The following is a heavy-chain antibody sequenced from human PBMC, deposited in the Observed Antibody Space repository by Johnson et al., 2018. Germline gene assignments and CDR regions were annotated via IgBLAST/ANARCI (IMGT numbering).Heavy chain of an antibody. CDR2: ISYDGSNK. CDR1: GFTFSSYG. V-gene: IGHV3-30*03. J-gene: IGHJ3*02. Sequence: VQLVETGGGVVQPGRSLRLSCAASGFTFSSYGMHWVRQAPGKGLEWVAVISYDGSNKYYADSVKGRFTISRDNSKNTLYLQMNSLRAEDTAVYYCARERRRITMIVVVKASHGAFDIWGQGTMVTVSS. CDR3: ARERRRITMIVVVKASHGAFDI. D-gene: IGHD3-22*01.